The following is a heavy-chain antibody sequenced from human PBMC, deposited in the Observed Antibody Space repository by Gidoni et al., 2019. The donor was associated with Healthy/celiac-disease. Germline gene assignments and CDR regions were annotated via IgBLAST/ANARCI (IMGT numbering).Heavy chain of an antibody. CDR1: GFTFRSYA. J-gene: IGHJ3*02. CDR2: ISGSGGRT. Sequence: EVQLLESGGGLVQPGGSLRISCAASGFTFRSYAMSWVRQAPGKGLECVSAISGSGGRTYYADSVKGRFTISRDNSKNTLYLQMNSLRAEDTAVYYCAKEESLGYCSGGSCSDAFDIWGQGTMVTVSS. V-gene: IGHV3-23*01. CDR3: AKEESLGYCSGGSCSDAFDI. D-gene: IGHD2-15*01.